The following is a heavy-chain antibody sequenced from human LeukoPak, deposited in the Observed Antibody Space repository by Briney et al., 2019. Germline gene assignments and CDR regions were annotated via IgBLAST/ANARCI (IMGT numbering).Heavy chain of an antibody. CDR3: ARIGCTGGICRPYYYYGMDV. CDR2: IWYDGSIK. D-gene: IGHD2-15*01. Sequence: GGSLRLSCAASGFTFNTYGMHWVRQAPGKGLDWVAIIWYDGSIKYYADSVKGRFTISRDNSKNTMYLQMNSLRVEDTAVYYCARIGCTGGICRPYYYYGMDVWGQGTTVTVSS. J-gene: IGHJ6*02. V-gene: IGHV3-33*01. CDR1: GFTFNTYG.